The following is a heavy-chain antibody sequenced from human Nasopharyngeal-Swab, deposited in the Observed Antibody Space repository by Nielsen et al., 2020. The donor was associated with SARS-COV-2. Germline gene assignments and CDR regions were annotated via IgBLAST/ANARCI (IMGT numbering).Heavy chain of an antibody. J-gene: IGHJ6*04. V-gene: IGHV4-34*01. CDR2: INHSGST. Sequence: RQAPGKGLEWIGEINHSGSTNYNPSLKSQVTISVDTSKNQFSLKLSSVTAADTAVYYCARRTRYGITGTRGGFPVWGKGTTVTVSS. D-gene: IGHD1-7*01. CDR3: ARRTRYGITGTRGGFPV.